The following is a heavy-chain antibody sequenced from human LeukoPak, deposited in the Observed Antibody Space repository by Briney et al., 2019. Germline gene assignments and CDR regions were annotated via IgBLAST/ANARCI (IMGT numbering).Heavy chain of an antibody. Sequence: GGTLRLSCAASGFTFSSYGMSWVRQAPGKGLEWVSAISGSGGSTYYADSVKGRFTISRDNSKNTLYLQMNSLRAEDTAVYYCAKDQAGIAAASYFQHWGQGTLVTVSS. CDR3: AKDQAGIAAASYFQH. V-gene: IGHV3-23*01. J-gene: IGHJ1*01. D-gene: IGHD6-13*01. CDR2: ISGSGGST. CDR1: GFTFSSYG.